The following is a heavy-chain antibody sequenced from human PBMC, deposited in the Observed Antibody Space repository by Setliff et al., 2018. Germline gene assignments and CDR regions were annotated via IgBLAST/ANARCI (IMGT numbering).Heavy chain of an antibody. Sequence: SETLSLTCGASGGSFSDYYWSWIRQTPGKGLEWIGEINHSGSTKCNPSLKSRVTMSLGASKNRFSLNLTSVTAADTAVYFCATSGFCSSGSCYSFDDWGQGALVTVSS. CDR3: ATSGFCSSGSCYSFDD. D-gene: IGHD2-15*01. J-gene: IGHJ4*02. V-gene: IGHV4-34*01. CDR1: GGSFSDYY. CDR2: INHSGST.